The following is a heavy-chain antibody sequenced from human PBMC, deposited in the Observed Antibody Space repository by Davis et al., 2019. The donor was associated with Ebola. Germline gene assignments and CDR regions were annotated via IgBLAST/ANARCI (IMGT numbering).Heavy chain of an antibody. V-gene: IGHV1-2*02. D-gene: IGHD3-3*01. CDR2: INPNSGDT. J-gene: IGHJ4*02. CDR3: ARGSNFWSGYFMAYFDY. CDR1: GYTFTDYG. Sequence: ASVKVSCKASGYTFTDYGITWVRQAPGQGLEWMGWINPNSGDTKYAQKFQGIISMTRDTTTNTAYMELTRPTFDDTAVYFCARGSNFWSGYFMAYFDYWGQGTLVTVSS.